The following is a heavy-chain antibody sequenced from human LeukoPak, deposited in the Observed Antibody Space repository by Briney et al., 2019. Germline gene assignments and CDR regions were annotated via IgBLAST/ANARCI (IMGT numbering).Heavy chain of an antibody. CDR1: GGSFSDYY. CDR2: IYYSGST. V-gene: IGHV4-34*01. D-gene: IGHD3-3*01. CDR3: ARAWIFGVVIPYYFDY. Sequence: SETLSLTCAVYGGSFSDYYWSWIRQPPGKGLEWIGSIYYSGSTYYNPSLKSRVTISVDTSKNQFSLKLSSVTAADTAVYYCARAWIFGVVIPYYFDYWGQGTLVTVSS. J-gene: IGHJ4*02.